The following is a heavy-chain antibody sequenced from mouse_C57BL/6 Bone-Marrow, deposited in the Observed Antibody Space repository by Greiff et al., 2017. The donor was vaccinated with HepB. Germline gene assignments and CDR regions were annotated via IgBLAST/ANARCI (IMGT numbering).Heavy chain of an antibody. D-gene: IGHD1-1*01. CDR3: ADITTVVEGAMDY. CDR2: IDPEDGET. Sequence: VQLKQSGAELVKPGASVKLSCTASGFNIKDYYMHWVKQRTEQGLEWIGRIDPEDGETKYAPKFQGKATITADTSSNTAYLQLSILTSEDTAVYYCADITTVVEGAMDYWGQGTSVTVSS. J-gene: IGHJ4*01. CDR1: GFNIKDYY. V-gene: IGHV14-2*01.